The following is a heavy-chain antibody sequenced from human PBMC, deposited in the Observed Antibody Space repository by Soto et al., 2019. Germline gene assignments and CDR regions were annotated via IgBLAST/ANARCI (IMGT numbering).Heavy chain of an antibody. Sequence: ASVTVSCKASGYTFTSYYMHWVRQAPGQGLEWMGIINPSGGSTSYAQKFQGRVTMTRDTSTSTVYMELSSLRSEDTAVYYCARPDWGRATNGYYYYYGMDVWGQGTTVTVSS. J-gene: IGHJ6*02. D-gene: IGHD5-12*01. CDR3: ARPDWGRATNGYYYYYGMDV. CDR1: GYTFTSYY. CDR2: INPSGGST. V-gene: IGHV1-46*01.